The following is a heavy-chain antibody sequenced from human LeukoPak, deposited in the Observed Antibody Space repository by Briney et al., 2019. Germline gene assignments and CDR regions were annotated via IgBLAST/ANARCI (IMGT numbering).Heavy chain of an antibody. D-gene: IGHD6-13*01. V-gene: IGHV3-30*18. Sequence: GGSLRLSCAASGFTSSSYGMHWVRQAPGKGLEWVAVISYDGSNKYYADSVKGRFTISRDNSKNTLYLQMNSLRAEDTAVYYCAKDPGEQQLVDLEYYFDYWGQGTLVTVSS. CDR2: ISYDGSNK. CDR3: AKDPGEQQLVDLEYYFDY. CDR1: GFTSSSYG. J-gene: IGHJ4*02.